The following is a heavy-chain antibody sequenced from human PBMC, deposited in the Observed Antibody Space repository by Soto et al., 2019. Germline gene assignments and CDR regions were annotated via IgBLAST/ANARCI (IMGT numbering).Heavy chain of an antibody. Sequence: QVQLQESGPGLVKPSQTLSLTCTVSGGSISSGGYYWSWIRQHPGKGLEWIGYISYSGSTYYNPSLKSRVTISVDTSKNQFSLKLSSVTAADTAVYYCARAYCSGGSCPYYFDYWGQGTLVTVSS. CDR3: ARAYCSGGSCPYYFDY. V-gene: IGHV4-31*03. CDR1: GGSISSGGYY. CDR2: ISYSGST. D-gene: IGHD2-15*01. J-gene: IGHJ4*02.